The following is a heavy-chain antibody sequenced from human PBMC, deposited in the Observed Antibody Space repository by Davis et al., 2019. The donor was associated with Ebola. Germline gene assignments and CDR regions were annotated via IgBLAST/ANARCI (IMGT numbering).Heavy chain of an antibody. J-gene: IGHJ5*02. CDR2: IYYSGST. CDR1: GGSISSYY. CDR3: ARRGVIIRGWFDP. Sequence: SETLSLTCTVSGGSISSYYWSWIRQPPGKGLEWIGYIYYSGSTNYNPSLKSRVTISVDTSKNQFSLKLSSLTAADTAVYYCARRGVIIRGWFDPWGQGTLVTVSS. V-gene: IGHV4-59*12. D-gene: IGHD3-10*01.